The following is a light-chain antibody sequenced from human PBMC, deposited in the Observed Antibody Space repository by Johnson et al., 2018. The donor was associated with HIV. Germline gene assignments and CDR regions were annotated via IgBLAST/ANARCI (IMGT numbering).Light chain of an antibody. V-gene: IGLV1-44*01. CDR3: ATWDDSLNGQV. Sequence: QSVLTQPPSASGPPGQRVTISCSGTNSNIGSNTVNWYQQLPGTAPKLLIYRDDQRPSGVPDRFSGSKSGTSASLAISGLQTEDEADYYCATWDDSLNGQVFGTGTEVTVL. J-gene: IGLJ1*01. CDR1: NSNIGSNT. CDR2: RDD.